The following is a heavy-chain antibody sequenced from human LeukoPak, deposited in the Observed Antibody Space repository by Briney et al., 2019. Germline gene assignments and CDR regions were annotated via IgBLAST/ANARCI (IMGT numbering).Heavy chain of an antibody. CDR1: GGTFSSYA. V-gene: IGHV1-69*13. Sequence: SVKVSCKASGGTFSSYAISWVRQAPGQGLEWMGWIIPIFGTANYAQKFQGRVTITADESTSTAYMELSSRRSEDTAVYYCARDRQPSYYYDSSGSTFDYWGQGTLVTVSS. D-gene: IGHD3-22*01. CDR2: IIPIFGTA. CDR3: ARDRQPSYYYDSSGSTFDY. J-gene: IGHJ4*02.